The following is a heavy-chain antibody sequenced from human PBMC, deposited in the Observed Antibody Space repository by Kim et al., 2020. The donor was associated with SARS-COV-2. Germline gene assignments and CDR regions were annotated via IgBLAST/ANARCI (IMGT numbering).Heavy chain of an antibody. Sequence: EGTTTTSADSVKGRFTITGDNAKTTVYLQLNSLRVDDTAVYYCVRGMPSYWGQGALVTVSS. J-gene: IGHJ4*02. CDR3: VRGMPSY. D-gene: IGHD2-2*01. V-gene: IGHV3-74*01. CDR2: EGTTT.